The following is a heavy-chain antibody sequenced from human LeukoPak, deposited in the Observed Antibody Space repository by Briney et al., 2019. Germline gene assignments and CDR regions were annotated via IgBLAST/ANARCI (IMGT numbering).Heavy chain of an antibody. J-gene: IGHJ6*03. V-gene: IGHV4-59*12. D-gene: IGHD6-13*01. CDR2: IYYSGST. CDR1: GGSISSYY. CDR3: ARTPTSRKRFLGGAAAGTGYYYYYYMDV. Sequence: SETLSLTCTVSGGSISSYYWSWIRQPPGKGLEWIGYIYYSGSTNYNPSLKSRVTISVDTSKNQFSLKLSSVTAADTAVYYCARTPTSRKRFLGGAAAGTGYYYYYYMDVWGKGTTVTISS.